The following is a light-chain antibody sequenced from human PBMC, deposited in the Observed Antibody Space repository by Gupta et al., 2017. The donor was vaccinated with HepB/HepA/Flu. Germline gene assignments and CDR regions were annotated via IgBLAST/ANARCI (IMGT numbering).Light chain of an antibody. J-gene: IGKJ1*01. CDR3: QQNYTTPPGT. Sequence: DIQMTQSPSSLSASVGDRVTITCRASQSISSYLNWYQQKPWKAPKLLIYAASSLQSGVPSRFSGSGYGTDVTLTISSRQPEDFAAYYCQQNYTTPPGTFGQGTKVEIK. V-gene: IGKV1-39*01. CDR1: QSISSY. CDR2: AAS.